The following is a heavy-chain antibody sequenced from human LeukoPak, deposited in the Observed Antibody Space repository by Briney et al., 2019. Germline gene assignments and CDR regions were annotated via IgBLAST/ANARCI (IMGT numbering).Heavy chain of an antibody. J-gene: IGHJ4*02. CDR1: GFTFSSNS. V-gene: IGHV3-21*01. Sequence: TGGSLRLSCAASGFTFSSNSMNWVRQAPGKGLEWVSSISSGSTYIYYADSVKGRFTISRDNAKNSLYLQMNSLRAEDTAVYYCARGADYGDYVPSDYWGQGTLVTVSS. CDR3: ARGADYGDYVPSDY. CDR2: ISSGSTYI. D-gene: IGHD4-17*01.